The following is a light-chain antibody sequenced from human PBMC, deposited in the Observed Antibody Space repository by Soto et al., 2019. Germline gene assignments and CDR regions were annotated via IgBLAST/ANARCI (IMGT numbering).Light chain of an antibody. CDR1: SSDVGSYNL. CDR3: CSYVGSSILM. Sequence: QSVLTQPASVSVSPGQSITISCTGTSSDVGSYNLVSWYQQLPGKAPKLIIYEVNERPSGISDRFSGSKSGNTASLTISGLQGEDEADYYCCSYVGSSILMFGGGTKVTVL. J-gene: IGLJ3*02. V-gene: IGLV2-23*02. CDR2: EVN.